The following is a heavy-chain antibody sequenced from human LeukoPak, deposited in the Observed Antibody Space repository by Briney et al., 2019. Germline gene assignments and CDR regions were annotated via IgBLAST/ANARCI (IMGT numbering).Heavy chain of an antibody. CDR1: GGSFSGYY. D-gene: IGHD6-19*01. CDR3: ARDVGGWYDY. Sequence: PSETLSLTCAVYGGSFSGYYWSWIRQPPGKGLEWIGEINHSGSTNYNPSLKSRVTISVDTSKNQFSLKLSSVTAADTAVYYCARDVGGWYDYWGQGTLVTVSS. J-gene: IGHJ4*02. V-gene: IGHV4-34*01. CDR2: INHSGST.